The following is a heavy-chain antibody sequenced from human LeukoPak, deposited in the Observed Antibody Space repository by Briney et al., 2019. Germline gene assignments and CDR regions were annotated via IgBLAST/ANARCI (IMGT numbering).Heavy chain of an antibody. CDR3: ATPDCSSTSCFKYYYYMDV. Sequence: ASVKVSCKASGYTFTGYYMHWVRQAPGQGLEWMGGIIPIFGTANYAQKFQGRVTITADESTSTAYMELSSLRSEDTAVYYCATPDCSSTSCFKYYYYMDVWGKGTTVTVSS. CDR2: IIPIFGTA. J-gene: IGHJ6*03. D-gene: IGHD2-2*01. CDR1: GYTFTGYY. V-gene: IGHV1-69*13.